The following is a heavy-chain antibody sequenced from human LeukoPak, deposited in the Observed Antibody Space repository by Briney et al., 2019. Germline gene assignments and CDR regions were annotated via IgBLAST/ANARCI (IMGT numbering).Heavy chain of an antibody. Sequence: PGGSLRLSCAASGFTFNSYGMSWVRQAPGKGLEWVSGIRGSGGRTDYADSVKGRFIISRDNSKNTLYLQMNSLRAEDAAVYYCAKDYFDSSGKAIDYWGQGTLVTVSS. CDR3: AKDYFDSSGKAIDY. CDR2: IRGSGGRT. J-gene: IGHJ4*02. V-gene: IGHV3-23*01. CDR1: GFTFNSYG. D-gene: IGHD3-22*01.